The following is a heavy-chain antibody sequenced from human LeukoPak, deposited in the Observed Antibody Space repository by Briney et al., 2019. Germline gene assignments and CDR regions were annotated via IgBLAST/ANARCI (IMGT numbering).Heavy chain of an antibody. CDR1: GFTFSSFR. CDR3: ARVIGSYGDSAY. Sequence: PGGSLGLSCAASGFTFSSFRMNWVHQAPGKGLEWISYISSSSSSTYYADSVKGRFTISRDNAKNSLYLQMNSLRAEDTAVYYCARVIGSYGDSAYWGQGTLVTVSS. V-gene: IGHV3-48*04. J-gene: IGHJ4*02. CDR2: ISSSSSST. D-gene: IGHD4-17*01.